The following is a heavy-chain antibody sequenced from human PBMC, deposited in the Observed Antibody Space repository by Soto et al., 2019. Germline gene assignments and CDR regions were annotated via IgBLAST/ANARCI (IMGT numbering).Heavy chain of an antibody. CDR2: INAGNGNT. CDR1: GYTFTSYA. V-gene: IGHV1-3*01. J-gene: IGHJ4*02. D-gene: IGHD2-2*01. Sequence: ASVKVSCKASGYTFTSYAMHWVRQAPGQRLEWMGWINAGNGNTKYSQKFQGRVTITRDTSASTAYMELSSLRSEDTAVYYCARGGCSSTSCYVGIPFDYWGQGTLVTVSS. CDR3: ARGGCSSTSCYVGIPFDY.